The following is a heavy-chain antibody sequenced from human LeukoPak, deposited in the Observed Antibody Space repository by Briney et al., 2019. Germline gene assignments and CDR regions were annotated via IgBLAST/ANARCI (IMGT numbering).Heavy chain of an antibody. CDR3: ARDSLPYIAAAGTGFNY. D-gene: IGHD6-13*01. J-gene: IGHJ4*02. V-gene: IGHV1-69*06. CDR1: GGTFSSYA. CDR2: IIPIFGTA. Sequence: SVKVSCKASGGTFSSYAISGVRQAPGQGLEWMGGIIPIFGTANYAQKFQGRVTLTADKSTSTAYMELSSLRSEDTAVYYCARDSLPYIAAAGTGFNYWGQGTLVTVSS.